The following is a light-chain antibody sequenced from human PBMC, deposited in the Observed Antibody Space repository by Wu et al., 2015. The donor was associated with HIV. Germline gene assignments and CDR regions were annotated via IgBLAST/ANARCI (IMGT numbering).Light chain of an antibody. Sequence: EIVLTQSPGTLSLSPGERATLSCRASQTVSSNYLAWYQQKLGQPPRLLIYGSSNRATGIADRFRGGGSGTDFTLTINRLEPEDFAVYFCHQYHGSPTFGQGTRLDIK. CDR2: GSS. CDR1: QTVSSNY. V-gene: IGKV3-20*01. J-gene: IGKJ5*01. CDR3: HQYHGSPT.